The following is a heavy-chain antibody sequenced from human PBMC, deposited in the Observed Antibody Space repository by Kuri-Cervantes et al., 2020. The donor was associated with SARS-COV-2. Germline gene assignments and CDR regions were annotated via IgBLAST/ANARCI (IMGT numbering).Heavy chain of an antibody. J-gene: IGHJ4*02. CDR2: IYTSGST. CDR1: GGSISSGSYY. CDR3: ARHYYGSGSYYNWGSFDY. V-gene: IGHV4-61*09. D-gene: IGHD3-10*01. Sequence: SETLSLTCTVSGGSISSGSYYWSWIRQPAGKGLEGIGYIYTSGSTNYNPSLKSRVTISVDPSKHQFSLKLSSVTAADTAVYYCARHYYGSGSYYNWGSFDYWGQGTLVTVSS.